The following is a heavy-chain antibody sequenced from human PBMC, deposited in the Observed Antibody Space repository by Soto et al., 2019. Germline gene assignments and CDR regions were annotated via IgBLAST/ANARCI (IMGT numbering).Heavy chain of an antibody. CDR3: AREPKPIDY. CDR2: IKQDGSEK. CDR1: RFTFSNYW. J-gene: IGHJ4*02. V-gene: IGHV3-7*01. Sequence: EVQLVESGGGLVQPGGSLRLSCAASRFTFSNYWMSWVRQAPGKGLEWVANIKQDGSEKYYVDSVKGRFTISRDNAKNSLYLQMNSLRAEDTAEYYCAREPKPIDYWGQGTLVTASS.